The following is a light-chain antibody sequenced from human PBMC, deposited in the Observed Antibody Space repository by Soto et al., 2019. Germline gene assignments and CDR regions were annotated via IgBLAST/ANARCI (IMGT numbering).Light chain of an antibody. CDR1: QSVSSN. V-gene: IGKV3-15*01. Sequence: EIVITQSPATLSVSRGERATLSCRASQSVSSNLAWYQQKPGQAPRLLIYGASTRATGIPARFSGSGSGTEFTLTISSLQSEDLAVYYGQQYNNWPPITFGQGTRLEI. CDR3: QQYNNWPPIT. J-gene: IGKJ5*01. CDR2: GAS.